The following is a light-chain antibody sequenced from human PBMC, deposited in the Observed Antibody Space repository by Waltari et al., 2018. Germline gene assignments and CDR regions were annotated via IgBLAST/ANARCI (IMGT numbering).Light chain of an antibody. V-gene: IGKV4-1*01. CDR3: QQYFNSPIA. Sequence: DIAMTQSPDSLLLSLGARATLSSTSSQSILYTSNDKNYLAWYQQKAGQPPRWLVHWASIRESGVPDRFRGSGSGTDFTLTISNLQPEDVAFYWCQQYFNSPIAFGKGTKVEIK. CDR1: QSILYTSNDKNY. J-gene: IGKJ1*01. CDR2: WAS.